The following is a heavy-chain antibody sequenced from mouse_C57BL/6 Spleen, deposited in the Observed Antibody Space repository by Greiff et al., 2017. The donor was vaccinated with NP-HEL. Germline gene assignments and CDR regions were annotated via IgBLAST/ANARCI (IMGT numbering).Heavy chain of an antibody. CDR1: GYSITSGYD. J-gene: IGHJ3*01. V-gene: IGHV3-1*01. CDR2: ISYSGST. D-gene: IGHD3-3*01. CDR3: AGGGWESWFAY. Sequence: EVQGVESGPGMVKPSQSLSLTCTVTGYSITSGYDWHWIRHFPGNKLEWMGYISYSGSTNYNPSLKSRISITHDTSKNHFFLKLNSVTTEDTATYYCAGGGWESWFAYWGQGTLVTVSA.